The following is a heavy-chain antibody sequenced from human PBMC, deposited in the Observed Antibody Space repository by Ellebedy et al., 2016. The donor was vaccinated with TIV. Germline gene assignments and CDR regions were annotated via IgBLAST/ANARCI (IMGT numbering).Heavy chain of an antibody. D-gene: IGHD3-9*01. J-gene: IGHJ4*02. CDR3: AKAPTGYSPYYFDY. CDR1: GFTFDDYG. CDR2: ITGSGDYT. V-gene: IGHV3-23*01. Sequence: PGGSLRLSCAAPGFTFDDYGMSWVRQVPGKGLEWVSVITGSGDYTYYADSVTGRFTISRDNSKNTLYLQMNSLRAEDTAVYSCAKAPTGYSPYYFDYWGQGTLVTVSS.